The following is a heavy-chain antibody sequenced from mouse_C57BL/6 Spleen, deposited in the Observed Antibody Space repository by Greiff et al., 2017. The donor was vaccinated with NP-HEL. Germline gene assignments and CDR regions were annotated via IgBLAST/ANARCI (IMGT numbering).Heavy chain of an antibody. J-gene: IGHJ4*01. D-gene: IGHD3-3*01. CDR2: IDPSDSYT. V-gene: IGHV1-69*01. CDR1: GYTFTSYW. Sequence: VQLQQPGAELVMPGASVKLSCKASGYTFTSYWMHWVKQRPGQGLEWIGEIDPSDSYTNYNQKFKGKSTLTVDKSSSTAYMQLSSLTSEDSAVYYCARIGDWYAMDYWGQGTSVTVSS. CDR3: ARIGDWYAMDY.